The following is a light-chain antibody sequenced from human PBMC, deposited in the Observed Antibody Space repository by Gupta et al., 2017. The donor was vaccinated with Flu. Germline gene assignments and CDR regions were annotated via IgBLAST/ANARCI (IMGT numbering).Light chain of an antibody. V-gene: IGLV1-51*01. Sequence: QSVLTQPPSVSAAPGQKVTIPCSGSSSNIAINYVSWYQHLPGSAPKLLIYDINKRPSGIPDRFSGSKSGTSATLAITGLQAGDEADYYCGTWDSSLSVGVFGGGTKLTVL. CDR3: GTWDSSLSVGV. CDR1: SSNIAINY. J-gene: IGLJ3*02. CDR2: DIN.